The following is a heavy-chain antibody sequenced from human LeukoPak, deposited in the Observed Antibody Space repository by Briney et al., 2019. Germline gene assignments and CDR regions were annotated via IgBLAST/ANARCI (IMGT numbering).Heavy chain of an antibody. J-gene: IGHJ6*03. V-gene: IGHV3-21*04. Sequence: PGGSLRLSCAASGFTFSRYTMNWVRQAPGKGLEWVSSISSSSSYIYYADSVKGRFTISRDNAKNSLYLQMNSLRAEDTAVYYCARVYGSGSYTPGLTYYYYYYMDVWGKGTTVTISS. CDR3: ARVYGSGSYTPGLTYYYYYYMDV. CDR2: ISSSSSYI. D-gene: IGHD3-10*01. CDR1: GFTFSRYT.